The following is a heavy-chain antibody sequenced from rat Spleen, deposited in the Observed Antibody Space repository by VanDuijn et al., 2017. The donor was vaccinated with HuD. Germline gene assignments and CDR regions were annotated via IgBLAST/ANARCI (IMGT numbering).Heavy chain of an antibody. Sequence: EVKLVESGGGLVQPGNSLTLSCVASGFTFSNYGLHWIRQAPKKGLEWVASISYEGTSTYYGDSVKGRFTISRDNAKSTLYLQMNSLRSEDTATYYCARPDSSLYVMDAWGQGASVTVSS. CDR1: GFTFSNYG. CDR2: ISYEGTST. V-gene: IGHV5-22*01. J-gene: IGHJ4*01. CDR3: ARPDSSLYVMDA. D-gene: IGHD1-8*01.